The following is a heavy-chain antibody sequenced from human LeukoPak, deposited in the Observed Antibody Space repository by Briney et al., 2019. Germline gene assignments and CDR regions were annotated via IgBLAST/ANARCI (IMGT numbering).Heavy chain of an antibody. V-gene: IGHV3-30-3*01. J-gene: IGHJ6*03. CDR2: ISYDGSNK. Sequence: AGGSLRLSCAASGFTFSSYAMHWVRQAPGKGLEWVAVISYDGSNKYYADSVRGRFTISRDNSKNTLYLQMNSLRVEDTAVYYCAREGWGTSSNYYFYFMDFWGKGTTVTVSS. CDR1: GFTFSSYA. CDR3: AREGWGTSSNYYFYFMDF. D-gene: IGHD2-2*01.